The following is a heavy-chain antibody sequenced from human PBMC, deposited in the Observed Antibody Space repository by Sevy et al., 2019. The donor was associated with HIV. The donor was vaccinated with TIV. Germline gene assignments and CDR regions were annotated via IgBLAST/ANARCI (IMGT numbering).Heavy chain of an antibody. Sequence: GGSLRLSCAASGFTFSDYCMSWIRQAPGKGLEWVSSISSSGSTIYYADSVKGRFTISRDNAKNSLYLQMNSLRAEDTAVYYCARDREDIVVVPAAIVYYYYYGMDVWGQGTTVTVSS. D-gene: IGHD2-2*01. V-gene: IGHV3-11*01. CDR2: ISSSGSTI. CDR3: ARDREDIVVVPAAIVYYYYYGMDV. CDR1: GFTFSDYC. J-gene: IGHJ6*02.